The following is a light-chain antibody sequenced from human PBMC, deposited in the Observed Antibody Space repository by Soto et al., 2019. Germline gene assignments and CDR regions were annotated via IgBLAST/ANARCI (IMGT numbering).Light chain of an antibody. CDR3: HQYNNWPPA. Sequence: VVMTQSPATLSVSPGQRVTLSCRASQSVTTNFAWYQQKPGQAPRLLIYAASIRATGVPARFSGGGSGTEFTLTISSLQSEDFAVYYCHQYNNWPPAFGQGTKV. J-gene: IGKJ1*01. CDR2: AAS. CDR1: QSVTTN. V-gene: IGKV3-15*01.